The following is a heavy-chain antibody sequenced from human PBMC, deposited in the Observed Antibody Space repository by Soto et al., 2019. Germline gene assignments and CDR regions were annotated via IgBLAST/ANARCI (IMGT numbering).Heavy chain of an antibody. J-gene: IGHJ5*02. D-gene: IGHD5-18*01. CDR2: IYYSGST. CDR3: ARGVPYSYGYVSWFDP. CDR1: GGSISSTGYY. V-gene: IGHV4-39*07. Sequence: PSETLSLTCTVSGGSISSTGYYWGWIRQPPGKGLEWIGSIYYSGSTSYNPSLKSRVTMSVDTSKNQFSLKLSSVTAADTAVYYCARGVPYSYGYVSWFDPWGQGTLVTVSS.